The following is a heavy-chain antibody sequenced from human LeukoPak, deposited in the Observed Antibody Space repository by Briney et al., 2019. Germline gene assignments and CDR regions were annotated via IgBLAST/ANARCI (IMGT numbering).Heavy chain of an antibody. CDR1: GGSISSGGYY. D-gene: IGHD3-16*01. CDR2: IFFSGST. V-gene: IGHV4-30-2*03. CDR3: ARHGIDVLLKDYYFDY. J-gene: IGHJ4*02. Sequence: PSQTLSLTCTVSGGSISSGGYYWSWIRQPPGKGLEWIGSIFFSGSTYYNPSLKSRVTISVDTSKNQFSLRLSSVTAADTAVYYCARHGIDVLLKDYYFDYWGQGTRVTVSS.